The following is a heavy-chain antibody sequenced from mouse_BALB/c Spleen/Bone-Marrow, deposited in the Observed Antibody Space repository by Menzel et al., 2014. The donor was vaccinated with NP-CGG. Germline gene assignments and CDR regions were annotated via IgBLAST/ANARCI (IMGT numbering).Heavy chain of an antibody. Sequence: EVKVVESGGGLVQPGGSRKLSCAASGFTFSSFGMHWVRQAPEKGLKWVAYISSGSSTIYYADTVKGRFTISRDNPKNTLFLQMTSLRSEDTAMYYCARRGSNHWYFDVWGAGTTVTVSS. CDR1: GFTFSSFG. J-gene: IGHJ1*01. CDR2: ISSGSSTI. V-gene: IGHV5-17*02. CDR3: ARRGSNHWYFDV. D-gene: IGHD1-1*01.